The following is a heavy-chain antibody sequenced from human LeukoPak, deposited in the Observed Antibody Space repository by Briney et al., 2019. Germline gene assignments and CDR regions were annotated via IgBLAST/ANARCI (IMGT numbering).Heavy chain of an antibody. CDR1: GFTFSSYW. CDR3: ATAGIVVVPAERDY. V-gene: IGHV3-7*01. Sequence: PGGSLRLSCAASGFTFSSYWMSWVRQAPGKGLEWVANIKQDGSEKYYVDSVKGRFTISRDNAKNSLYLQMNSLRAEDTAVYYCATAGIVVVPAERDYWGQGTLVTVSS. J-gene: IGHJ4*02. CDR2: IKQDGSEK. D-gene: IGHD2-2*01.